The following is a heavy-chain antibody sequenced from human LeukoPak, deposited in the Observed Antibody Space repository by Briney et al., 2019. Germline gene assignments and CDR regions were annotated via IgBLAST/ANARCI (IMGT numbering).Heavy chain of an antibody. J-gene: IGHJ3*02. V-gene: IGHV3-33*03. D-gene: IGHD2-2*01. CDR2: IWSDGSEK. CDR3: AKDSSAYQADDAFDI. CDR1: GFTFSSSG. Sequence: GGSLRLSCAASGFTFSSSGMNWVRQAPGKGLEWVAVIWSDGSEKRYADSVKGRFTISRDNAKNSLYLQMNSLRAEDTALYYCAKDSSAYQADDAFDIWGQGTMVTVSS.